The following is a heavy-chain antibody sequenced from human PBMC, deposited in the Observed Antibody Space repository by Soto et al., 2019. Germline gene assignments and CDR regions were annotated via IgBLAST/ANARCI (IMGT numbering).Heavy chain of an antibody. D-gene: IGHD6-19*01. V-gene: IGHV5-51*01. CDR3: ARHGSGWTFDY. Sequence: GESLKISCKGSGYSFSNYHWVAWVRRMPGKGLEWMGIIYPGDSDTRYSPSFQGQFTISADKSISAVYLQWSSLKASDTAMYYCARHGSGWTFDYWGQGTLVTVSS. CDR1: GYSFSNYHW. CDR2: IYPGDSDT. J-gene: IGHJ4*02.